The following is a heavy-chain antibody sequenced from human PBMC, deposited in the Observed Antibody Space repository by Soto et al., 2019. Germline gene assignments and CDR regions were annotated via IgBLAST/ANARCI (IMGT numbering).Heavy chain of an antibody. D-gene: IGHD5-18*01. J-gene: IGHJ4*02. CDR2: IYYSGST. V-gene: IGHV4-59*01. Sequence: SETLSLTWTVSGGSISSCCWSWIRQPPGKGLEWIGYIYYSGSTNYNPSLKSRVTISVDTSKNQFSLKLSSVTAADTAVYYCAREDTANDYWGQGTLVTVSS. CDR1: GGSISSCC. CDR3: AREDTANDY.